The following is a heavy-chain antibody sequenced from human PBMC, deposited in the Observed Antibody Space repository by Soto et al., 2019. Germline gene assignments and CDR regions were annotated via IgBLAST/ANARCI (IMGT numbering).Heavy chain of an antibody. Sequence: GASVKVSCKASGYTFTSYDINWVRQATGQGLEWMGWMNPNSGNTGYAQKFQGRVTMTRNTSISTAYMELSSLRSEDTAVYYCARGTYYYDSSGYNWFDPCRQLTLVPVSS. CDR1: GYTFTSYD. J-gene: IGHJ5*02. CDR3: ARGTYYYDSSGYNWFDP. D-gene: IGHD3-22*01. V-gene: IGHV1-8*01. CDR2: MNPNSGNT.